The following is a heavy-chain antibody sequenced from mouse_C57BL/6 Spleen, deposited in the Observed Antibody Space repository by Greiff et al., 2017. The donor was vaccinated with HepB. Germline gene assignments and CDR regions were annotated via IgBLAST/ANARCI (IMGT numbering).Heavy chain of an antibody. Sequence: VQLQQSGPELVKPGASVKISCKASGYAFSSSWMNWVKQRPGKGLEWIGRIYPGDGDTNYNGKFKGKATLTADKSSSTAYMQLSSLTSEDSAVYFCARGITGSYAMDYWGQGTSVTVSS. CDR1: GYAFSSSW. CDR3: ARGITGSYAMDY. CDR2: IYPGDGDT. J-gene: IGHJ4*01. V-gene: IGHV1-82*01. D-gene: IGHD4-1*01.